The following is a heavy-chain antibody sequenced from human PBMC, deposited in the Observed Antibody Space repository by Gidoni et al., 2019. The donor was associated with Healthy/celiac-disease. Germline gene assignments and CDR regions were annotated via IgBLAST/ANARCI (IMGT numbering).Heavy chain of an antibody. J-gene: IGHJ4*02. V-gene: IGHV1-3*01. CDR3: ARGAHIVVVTANHEIDY. CDR2: INAGNGNT. D-gene: IGHD2-21*02. Sequence: GQRLEWMGWINAGNGNTKYSQKFQGRVTITRDTSASTAYMELSSLRSEDTAVYYCARGAHIVVVTANHEIDYWGQGTLVTVSS.